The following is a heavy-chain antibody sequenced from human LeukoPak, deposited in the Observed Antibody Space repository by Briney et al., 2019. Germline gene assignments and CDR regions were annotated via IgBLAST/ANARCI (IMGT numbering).Heavy chain of an antibody. D-gene: IGHD3-3*01. CDR3: AKDPFGVVIIGPFDY. V-gene: IGHV3-23*01. CDR2: INPGGGTT. J-gene: IGHJ4*02. Sequence: GGSLRLSCAASGFTFNNYAMTWVRQAPGKGLEWVSAINPGGGTTYYADSVKGRFTISRDNSKNTLHLQMNSLRAEDTAVYYCAKDPFGVVIIGPFDYWGQGALVTVSS. CDR1: GFTFNNYA.